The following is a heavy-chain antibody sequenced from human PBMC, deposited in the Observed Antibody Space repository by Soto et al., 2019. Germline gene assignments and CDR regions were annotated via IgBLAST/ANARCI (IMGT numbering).Heavy chain of an antibody. V-gene: IGHV1-69*01. CDR3: ARDGGYSYGFEWFDP. J-gene: IGHJ5*02. Sequence: QVQLVPSGAEVKKPGSSVKVSCKASGGTFSSYAISWVRQAPGQGLEWMGWIIPIFGTANYAQKFQGRVTITADESTSKAYVELSSLRSEDTAVDYCARDGGYSYGFEWFDPWGQGTLVTVSS. CDR1: GGTFSSYA. CDR2: IIPIFGTA. D-gene: IGHD5-18*01.